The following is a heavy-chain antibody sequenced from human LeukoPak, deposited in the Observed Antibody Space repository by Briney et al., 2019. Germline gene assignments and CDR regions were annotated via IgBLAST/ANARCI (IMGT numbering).Heavy chain of an antibody. CDR1: GYTFTSYD. D-gene: IGHD1-7*01. Sequence: GASVKVSCKASGYTFTSYDINWVRQATGQGLEWMGWMNPNSGNTGYAQKFQGRVTMTRNTSISTANMELSSLRSEDTAVYYCARAPSITGTTPPGYWGQGTLVTVSS. V-gene: IGHV1-8*01. CDR2: MNPNSGNT. CDR3: ARAPSITGTTPPGY. J-gene: IGHJ4*02.